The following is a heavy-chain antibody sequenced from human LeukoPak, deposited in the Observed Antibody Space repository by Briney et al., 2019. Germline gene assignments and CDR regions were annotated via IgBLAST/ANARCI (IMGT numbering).Heavy chain of an antibody. Sequence: GASVKVSCKASGYTFTGYYIHWVRRAPGQGLEWMGYINPNSGYTNYAQKFQDRVTVTRDTSISTAYMELSRLRSDDTAVYYCAREGANTRIHFDYWGQGTLVTVSS. D-gene: IGHD3-22*01. J-gene: IGHJ4*02. CDR3: AREGANTRIHFDY. CDR1: GYTFTGYY. CDR2: INPNSGYT. V-gene: IGHV1-2*02.